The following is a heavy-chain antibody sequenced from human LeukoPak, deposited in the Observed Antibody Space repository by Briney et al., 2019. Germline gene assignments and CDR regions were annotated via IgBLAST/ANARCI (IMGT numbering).Heavy chain of an antibody. D-gene: IGHD3-22*01. CDR2: ITGGDDTT. CDR1: GFTFSTYD. V-gene: IGHV3-23*01. J-gene: IGHJ4*02. CDR3: ARDKTYYYDSSGYSDL. Sequence: GGSLRLSCAASGFTFSTYDMTWVRQAPGKGLEWVSPITGGDDTTYYADSVKGRFTISRDNSKNTLYLQMNSLRAEDTAVYYCARDKTYYYDSSGYSDLWGQGTLVTVSS.